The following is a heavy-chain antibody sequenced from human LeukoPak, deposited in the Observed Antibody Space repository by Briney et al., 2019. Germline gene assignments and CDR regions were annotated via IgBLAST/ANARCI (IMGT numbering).Heavy chain of an antibody. V-gene: IGHV1-2*02. Sequence: ASVKVSCKASGYTFTGYYIHWVRQAPGQGLEWMGWINPNSGGIDYAQKFQGRVTLTRDTSISTVYMELTTLTSDDTALYYCAVAPGDYWGQGTLVSVSA. CDR1: GYTFTGYY. D-gene: IGHD2-21*01. CDR2: INPNSGGI. CDR3: AVAPGDY. J-gene: IGHJ4*02.